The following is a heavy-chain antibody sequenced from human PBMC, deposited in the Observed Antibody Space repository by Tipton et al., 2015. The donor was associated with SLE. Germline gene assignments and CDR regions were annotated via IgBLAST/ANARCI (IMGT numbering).Heavy chain of an antibody. Sequence: TLSLTCAVYGGSFTGYYWRWIRQPPGKGLEWIGEISHGGSTNYNPSLKSRVTISMDTSKNQFSLKLSSVTAADTAMYYCAREGGYHPYSVDYWGQGTLVTVSA. CDR2: ISHGGST. V-gene: IGHV4-34*01. CDR1: GGSFTGYY. D-gene: IGHD5-12*01. CDR3: AREGGYHPYSVDY. J-gene: IGHJ4*02.